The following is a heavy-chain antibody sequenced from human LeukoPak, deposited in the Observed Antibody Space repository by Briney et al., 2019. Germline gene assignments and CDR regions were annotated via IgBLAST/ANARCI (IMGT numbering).Heavy chain of an antibody. CDR1: GGSISSYY. CDR3: ARGFDEYYYDSSGYWTDY. Sequence: PSETLSLTCTVSGGSISSYYWSGIRQPPGKGLEWIGYIYYSGSTNYNPSLKSRVTISVDTSKNQFSLKLSSVTAADTAVYYCARGFDEYYYDSSGYWTDYWGQGTLVTVSS. V-gene: IGHV4-59*08. CDR2: IYYSGST. D-gene: IGHD3-22*01. J-gene: IGHJ4*02.